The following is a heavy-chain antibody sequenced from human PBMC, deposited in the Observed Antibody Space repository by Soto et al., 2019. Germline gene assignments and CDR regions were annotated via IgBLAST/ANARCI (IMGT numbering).Heavy chain of an antibody. CDR1: GFNFGDYA. Sequence: GGSLRLSCAASGFNFGDYAMHWVRQTPGQGLEWVSGLNWNSVTPGYGDSVKGRFSISRDNGKYALYLQMTSLRPEDTALYYCVKDISGXXSXPNYDAWGQGILVTVSS. CDR2: LNWNSVTP. CDR3: VKDISGXXSXPNYDA. J-gene: IGHJ4*02. V-gene: IGHV3-9*01. D-gene: IGHD3-22*01.